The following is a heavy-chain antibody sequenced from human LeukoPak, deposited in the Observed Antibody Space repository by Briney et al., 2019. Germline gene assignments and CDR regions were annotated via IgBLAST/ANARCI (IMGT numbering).Heavy chain of an antibody. Sequence: GGSLRLSCAASGFAFSDHYMDWFREAPGKGLEWVGRSRNKANDYTTEYAAAVRGRFTISRDESQNSLALHMNSLEAGDTAVYYCSRALRSTYGYYFDCWGQGTLVTVSS. D-gene: IGHD5-18*01. CDR1: GFAFSDHY. CDR3: SRALRSTYGYYFDC. V-gene: IGHV3-72*01. J-gene: IGHJ4*02. CDR2: SRNKANDYTT.